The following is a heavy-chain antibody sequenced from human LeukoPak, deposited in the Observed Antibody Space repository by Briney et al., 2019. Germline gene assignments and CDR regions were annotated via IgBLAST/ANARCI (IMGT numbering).Heavy chain of an antibody. J-gene: IGHJ6*02. Sequence: GASVKVSCKASGYTFTSYDINWVRQATGQGLEWMGWMNPNSGNTGYAQKFQGRVTITRNTSISTAYMELSSLRSEDTAVYYCARGKYYDFWSGYYYYGMDVWGQGTTVTVSS. CDR1: GYTFTSYD. CDR3: ARGKYYDFWSGYYYYGMDV. D-gene: IGHD3-3*01. V-gene: IGHV1-8*01. CDR2: MNPNSGNT.